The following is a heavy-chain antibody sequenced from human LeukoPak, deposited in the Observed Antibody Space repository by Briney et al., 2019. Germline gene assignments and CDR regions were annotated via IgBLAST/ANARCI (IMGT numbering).Heavy chain of an antibody. V-gene: IGHV4-34*01. CDR2: ISHTGST. J-gene: IGHJ4*02. D-gene: IGHD3-10*01. CDR1: SGSLSGHY. Sequence: SETLSLTCAVHSGSLSGHYCSCIRQPPGKGLEWIREISHTGSTNYNPSLKSRVTISGDTSKNQFSLKLSSVTAADTAVYYCVGYYYGSGSYHNYPNFDYWGQGTLVTVSS. CDR3: VGYYYGSGSYHNYPNFDY.